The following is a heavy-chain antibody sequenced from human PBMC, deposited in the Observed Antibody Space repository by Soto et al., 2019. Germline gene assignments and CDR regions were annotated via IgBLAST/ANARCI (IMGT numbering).Heavy chain of an antibody. CDR3: ARAYCGGDCTRSYYYYGMDV. CDR2: IIPIFGAA. V-gene: IGHV1-69*01. J-gene: IGHJ6*02. D-gene: IGHD2-21*02. Sequence: QVQLVQSGAEVKKPGSSVKVSCKASGGTFNNYAISWVRQAPGQGLEWMGGIIPIFGAAHYAQKFQGRVTITADVSTSTSYMELSSLRSEDTAVYYCARAYCGGDCTRSYYYYGMDVWGQGTTVSVPS. CDR1: GGTFNNYA.